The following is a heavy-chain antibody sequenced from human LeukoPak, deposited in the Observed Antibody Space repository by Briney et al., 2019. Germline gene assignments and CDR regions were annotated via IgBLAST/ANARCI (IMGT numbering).Heavy chain of an antibody. D-gene: IGHD6-19*01. Sequence: GRSLRLSCAASGFTFSSYAMSWVRQAPGKGLEWVSAISGSGGSTYYADSVKGRFTISRDNSKNTLYLQMNSLRAEDTAVYYCAKDPKARYSSGWYYFDYWGQGTLVTVSS. V-gene: IGHV3-23*01. CDR1: GFTFSSYA. CDR3: AKDPKARYSSGWYYFDY. J-gene: IGHJ4*02. CDR2: ISGSGGST.